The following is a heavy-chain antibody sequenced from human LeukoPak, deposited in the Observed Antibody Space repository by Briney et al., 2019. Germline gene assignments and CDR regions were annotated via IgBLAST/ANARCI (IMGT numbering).Heavy chain of an antibody. CDR2: IKQDGSDK. V-gene: IGHV3-7*03. J-gene: IGHJ4*02. D-gene: IGHD3-10*01. CDR1: GITFGSYW. Sequence: GGSLRLSCVASGITFGSYWMSWVRQAPGKGLEWVVNIKQDGSDKYYLDSVKGRFTISRDNAKSSLYLQMNSLRADDTAVYYCASLMARGVIWIDSWGQGTLVTVSS. CDR3: ASLMARGVIWIDS.